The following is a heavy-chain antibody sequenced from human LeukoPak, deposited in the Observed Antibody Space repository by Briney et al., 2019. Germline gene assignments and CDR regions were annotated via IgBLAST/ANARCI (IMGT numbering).Heavy chain of an antibody. CDR2: INSSGSTI. D-gene: IGHD3-16*01. Sequence: GALRLACATSGFPLSSYQMNSVRQATAKGLEWVSYINSSGSTIYYADSVKGRFTISRDNAKNSLYLQMNSLRAEDTAVYYCARGSGGAFGGVMVDYWGQGTLVTVSS. CDR3: ARGSGGAFGGVMVDY. V-gene: IGHV3-48*03. J-gene: IGHJ4*02. CDR1: GFPLSSYQ.